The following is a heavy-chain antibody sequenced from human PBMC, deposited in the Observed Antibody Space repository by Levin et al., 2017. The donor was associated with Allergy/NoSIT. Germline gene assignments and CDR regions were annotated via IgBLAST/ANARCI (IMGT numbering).Heavy chain of an antibody. CDR2: IWYDGSNK. V-gene: IGHV3-33*01. D-gene: IGHD3-22*01. CDR1: GFTFSSYG. CDR3: AREGSVYYDSSGDDAFDI. Sequence: GGSLRLSCAASGFTFSSYGMHWVRQAPGKGLEWVAVIWYDGSNKYYADSVKGRFTISRDNSKNTLYLQMNSLRAEDTAVYYCAREGSVYYDSSGDDAFDIWGQGTMVTVSS. J-gene: IGHJ3*02.